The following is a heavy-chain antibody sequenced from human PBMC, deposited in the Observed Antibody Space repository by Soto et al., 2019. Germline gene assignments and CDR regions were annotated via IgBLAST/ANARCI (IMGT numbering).Heavy chain of an antibody. J-gene: IGHJ4*02. CDR2: TIPLFNST. CDR3: AREGRGKKAGYNGLVSLGY. CDR1: GSRFSNYV. D-gene: IGHD2-2*02. V-gene: IGHV1-69*06. Sequence: QVQLVQSGAEVKTPGSSLKVSCKVSGSRFSNYVISWVRQAPGHGLEWLGRTIPLFNSTKYTQSLQGRVTITADKSTSTASLELSSLRSDDTAVYYCAREGRGKKAGYNGLVSLGYWGQGTLVTVSS.